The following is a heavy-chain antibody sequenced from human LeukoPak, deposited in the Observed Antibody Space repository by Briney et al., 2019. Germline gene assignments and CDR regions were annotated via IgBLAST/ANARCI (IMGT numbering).Heavy chain of an antibody. CDR2: IYYSGST. V-gene: IGHV4-59*01. J-gene: IGHJ4*02. Sequence: SETLSLTCTVSGGSISSYYWSWIRQPPGKGLEWIGYIYYSGSTNYNPSLKSRVTISVDTSKNQFSLKLSSVTAADTAVYYCARAGHHSRSYYPIDYFDYWGQGTLVTVSS. D-gene: IGHD1-26*01. CDR3: ARAGHHSRSYYPIDYFDY. CDR1: GGSISSYY.